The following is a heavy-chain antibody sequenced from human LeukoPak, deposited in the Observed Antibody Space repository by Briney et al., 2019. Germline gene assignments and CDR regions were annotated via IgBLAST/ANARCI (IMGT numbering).Heavy chain of an antibody. Sequence: GGSLRLSCAASGFTFSSYSMNWVRQAPGKGLEWVSYISSSSSTIYYADSVKGRFTISRDNAKNSLYLQMNSLRAEDTAVYYCAREGDYGSVDYWGQGTLVTVSS. D-gene: IGHD3-10*01. CDR1: GFTFSSYS. V-gene: IGHV3-48*01. CDR2: ISSSSSTI. J-gene: IGHJ4*02. CDR3: AREGDYGSVDY.